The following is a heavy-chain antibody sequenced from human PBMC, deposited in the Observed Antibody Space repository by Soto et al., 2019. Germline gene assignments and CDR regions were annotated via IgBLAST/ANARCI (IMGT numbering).Heavy chain of an antibody. CDR3: AREDQCVADFPGDVFDN. J-gene: IGHJ3*02. CDR1: GYTFTNYG. Sequence: QVHLVQSGAEVKKPGASVKVSCKASGYTFTNYGISWVRQAPGQGLEWMGWISGYNGQASYAEKFQGRVTMSADTSNSTADRELRTLISDDADVYYCAREDQCVADFPGDVFDNCCEGANVTVS. CDR2: ISGYNGQA. D-gene: IGHD2-21*02. V-gene: IGHV1-18*01.